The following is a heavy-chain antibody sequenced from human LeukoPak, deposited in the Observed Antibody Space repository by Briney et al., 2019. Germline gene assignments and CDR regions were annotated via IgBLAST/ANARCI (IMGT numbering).Heavy chain of an antibody. D-gene: IGHD6-13*01. Sequence: ASVKVSCKASGYTFTSYYMHWVRQAPGQGLEWMGIINPSGGSTSYAQKFQGRVTMTTDTSTSTAYMELRSLRSDDTAVYYCARDRGSSWYGGDAFDIWGQGTMVTVSS. CDR2: INPSGGST. V-gene: IGHV1-46*01. CDR1: GYTFTSYY. CDR3: ARDRGSSWYGGDAFDI. J-gene: IGHJ3*02.